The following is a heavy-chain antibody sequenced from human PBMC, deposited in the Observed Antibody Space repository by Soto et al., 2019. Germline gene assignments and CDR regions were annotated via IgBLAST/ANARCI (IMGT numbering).Heavy chain of an antibody. CDR1: ARSMSHRY. V-gene: IGHV4-59*08. CDR3: ASRPYLLTGHSDY. CDR2: IYHTGTT. D-gene: IGHD3-9*01. J-gene: IGHJ4*02. Sequence: SDTLSLTCNVAARSMSHRYCTCIWRAPGKGLEWIGYIYHTGTTNYNPSLKSRVAISLDTSKNQFSLILSSVTAADTAVYFCASRPYLLTGHSDYWGLGTRVS.